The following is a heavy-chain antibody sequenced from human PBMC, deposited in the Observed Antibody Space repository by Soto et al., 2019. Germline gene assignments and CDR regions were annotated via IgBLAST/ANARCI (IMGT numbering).Heavy chain of an antibody. CDR3: ARSGSRQLALTSYLGPFDP. D-gene: IGHD6-6*01. J-gene: IGHJ5*02. V-gene: IGHV3-23*01. Sequence: WWSLRLSFASSRLTFSSYAMTWVRQAPGKGLEWVSTISGSGGTTYYADSVKGRFTISRDNSKNTLYLQMNSLRAEDTALYYCARSGSRQLALTSYLGPFDPWGQGTLVTVSS. CDR1: RLTFSSYA. CDR2: ISGSGGTT.